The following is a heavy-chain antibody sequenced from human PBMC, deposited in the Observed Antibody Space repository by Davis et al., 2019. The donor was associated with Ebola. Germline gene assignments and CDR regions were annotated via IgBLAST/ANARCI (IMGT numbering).Heavy chain of an antibody. CDR2: IRSKAYGGTT. Sequence: PGGSLRLSCTASGFTFSDYAMSWFRRAPGKGLEWVGFIRSKAYGGTTEYAASVKGRFTISRDDSKSIAYLQMNSLKTEDTAVYYCTRGRATVTPLGDYWGQGTLVTVSS. V-gene: IGHV3-49*03. CDR3: TRGRATVTPLGDY. CDR1: GFTFSDYA. J-gene: IGHJ4*02. D-gene: IGHD4-17*01.